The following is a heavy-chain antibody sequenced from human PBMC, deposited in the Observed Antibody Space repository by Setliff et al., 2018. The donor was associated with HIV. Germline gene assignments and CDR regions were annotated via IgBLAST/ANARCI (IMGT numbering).Heavy chain of an antibody. CDR3: ARKGNVGGWFDP. D-gene: IGHD3-16*01. V-gene: IGHV4-31*03. J-gene: IGHJ5*02. CDR1: GGSISSGGYY. Sequence: SETLSLTCTVSGGSISSGGYYWSWIRQHPGKGLEWIGYIYYSGGTYYNPSLKSRVTISVDTSKNQFSLKLSSVTAADTAVYYCARKGNVGGWFDPWGQGTLVTVSS. CDR2: IYYSGGT.